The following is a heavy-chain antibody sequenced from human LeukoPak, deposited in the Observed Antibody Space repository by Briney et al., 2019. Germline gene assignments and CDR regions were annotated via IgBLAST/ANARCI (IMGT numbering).Heavy chain of an antibody. J-gene: IGHJ4*02. CDR1: GFAFNTYS. CDR3: ARDGGYCTNGVCYLDN. Sequence: PGGSLRLSCAASGFAFNTYSMNWVRRAPGKGLDWVSSISSRSDYKYYGDSVKGRFTISRDNAKNSLYLQMNSLRAEDTAVYYCARDGGYCTNGVCYLDNWGQGTPVTVSS. D-gene: IGHD2-8*01. CDR2: ISSRSDYK. V-gene: IGHV3-21*01.